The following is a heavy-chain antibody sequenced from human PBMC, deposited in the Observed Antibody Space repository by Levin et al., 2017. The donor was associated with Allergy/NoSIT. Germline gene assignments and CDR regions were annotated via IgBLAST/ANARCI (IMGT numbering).Heavy chain of an antibody. CDR2: IYYSGST. D-gene: IGHD2-21*01. CDR3: ARWVPRWCYFDY. Sequence: KASETLSLTCTVSGGSISSYYWSWIRQPPGKGLEWIGYIYYSGSTNYNPSLKSRVTISVDTSKNQFSLKVRSVTAADTAVYYCARWVPRWCYFDYWGQGTLVTVSS. CDR1: GGSISSYY. V-gene: IGHV4-59*08. J-gene: IGHJ4*02.